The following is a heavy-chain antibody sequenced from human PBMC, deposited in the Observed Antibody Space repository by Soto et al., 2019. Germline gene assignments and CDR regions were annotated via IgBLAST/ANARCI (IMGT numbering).Heavy chain of an antibody. CDR1: GFTFDDYA. J-gene: IGHJ1*01. CDR3: LKDESIHLYSGHFRH. Sequence: EVQLVESGGGLVQPGRSLRLSCAASGFTFDDYAMHWVRQVPGKGLEWVSGINWNSGSIGYADSVKGRFAISRGNAKNSLNLQKNRQRAEDTAFYYRLKDESIHLYSGHFRHWGQGTLVTVSS. D-gene: IGHD1-26*01. V-gene: IGHV3-9*01. CDR2: INWNSGSI.